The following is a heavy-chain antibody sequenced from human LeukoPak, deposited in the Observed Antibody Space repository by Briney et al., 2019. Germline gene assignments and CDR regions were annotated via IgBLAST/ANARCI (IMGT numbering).Heavy chain of an antibody. D-gene: IGHD3-9*01. J-gene: IGHJ4*02. CDR3: ARGPGGPYFDT. V-gene: IGHV4-61*02. CDR2: IYTSGST. Sequence: PSQTLSLTCTVSGGSISSGSYYWSWIRQPAGKGLEWIGRIYTSGSTNYNPSLKSRVTISVDTSKNQFSLKLSSVTAADTAVYYCARGPGGPYFDTGGQGTLATVSS. CDR1: GGSISSGSYY.